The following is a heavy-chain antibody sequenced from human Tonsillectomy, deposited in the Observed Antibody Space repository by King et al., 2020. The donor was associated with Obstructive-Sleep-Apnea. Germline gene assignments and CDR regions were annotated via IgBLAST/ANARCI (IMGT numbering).Heavy chain of an antibody. CDR2: RKQDGSEK. D-gene: IGHD3-3*01. V-gene: IGHV3-7*03. Sequence: VQLVESGGGLVQPGGSLRLSCAASGFNLSSYWIIWVRQAPGKGLEGVANRKQDGSEKYYVDSVKGRFTISRDNAKNSLYLQMNSLRAEDTAVYYWARDGGRFGVVIGGVYYYGMDVWGQGTTVTVSS. J-gene: IGHJ6*02. CDR1: GFNLSSYW. CDR3: ARDGGRFGVVIGGVYYYGMDV.